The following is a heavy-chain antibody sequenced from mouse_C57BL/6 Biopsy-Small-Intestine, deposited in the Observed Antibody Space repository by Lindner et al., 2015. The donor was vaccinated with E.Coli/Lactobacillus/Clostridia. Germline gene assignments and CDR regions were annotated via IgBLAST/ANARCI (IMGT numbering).Heavy chain of an antibody. J-gene: IGHJ3*01. CDR3: ARSITGTAWFAY. D-gene: IGHD4-1*01. CDR1: GYTFTSYD. Sequence: VQLQESGPELVKPGASVKLSCKASGYTFTSYDINWVQQRPGQGLEWIGWIHPRDSITKYNEKFKGKATLTVDTSSTTAYMELHSLTSEDSAVYFCARSITGTAWFAYWGQGTLVTVSA. V-gene: IGHV1-85*01. CDR2: IHPRDSIT.